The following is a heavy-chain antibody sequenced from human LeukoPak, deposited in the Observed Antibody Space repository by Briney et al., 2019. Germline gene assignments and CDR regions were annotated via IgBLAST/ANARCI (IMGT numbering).Heavy chain of an antibody. CDR1: GGSISSGDYF. J-gene: IGHJ4*02. CDR2: INYSGST. D-gene: IGHD3-3*01. Sequence: PSETLSLTCTVSGGSISSGDYFWTWFRQPPGKVLEWIAYINYSGSTYYNPSLKSRVTISVDTSKNQFSLKLSPVTAADTAVYYCARAQAEVDSLLRLEYYFDYWGQGTLVTVSS. V-gene: IGHV4-30-4*01. CDR3: ARAQAEVDSLLRLEYYFDY.